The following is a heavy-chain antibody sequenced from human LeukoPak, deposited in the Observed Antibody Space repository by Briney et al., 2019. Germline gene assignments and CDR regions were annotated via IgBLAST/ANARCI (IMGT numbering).Heavy chain of an antibody. V-gene: IGHV1-24*01. CDR1: GYTLTELS. D-gene: IGHD5-12*01. CDR2: FDPEDGET. CDR3: ASLLVATMGYGYFDY. J-gene: IGHJ4*02. Sequence: ASVKVSCKVSGYTLTELSMHWVRQAPGKGLEWMGGFDPEDGETIYAQKFQGRVTMTEDTSTDTAYMELSRLRSEDTAVYYCASLLVATMGYGYFDYWGQGTLVTVSS.